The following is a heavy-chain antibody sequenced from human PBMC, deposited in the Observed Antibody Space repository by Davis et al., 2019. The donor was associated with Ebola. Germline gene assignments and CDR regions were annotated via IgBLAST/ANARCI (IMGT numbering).Heavy chain of an antibody. V-gene: IGHV1-18*04. D-gene: IGHD1-7*01. CDR2: ISIYNGNT. CDR3: ARDPPYNWNYESSLVVVASLNYGMDV. CDR1: GYTFRMYG. Sequence: ASVKVSCKASGYTFRMYGITWVRQAPGQGLEWMGWISIYNGNTNYAQIFQGRVTMTRNTSISTAYMELSSLRSEDTAVYYCARDPPYNWNYESSLVVVASLNYGMDVWGKGTTVTVSS. J-gene: IGHJ6*04.